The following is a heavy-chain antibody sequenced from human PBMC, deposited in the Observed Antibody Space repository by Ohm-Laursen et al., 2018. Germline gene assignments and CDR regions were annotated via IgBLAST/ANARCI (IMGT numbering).Heavy chain of an antibody. CDR2: IKRKADGETT. V-gene: IGHV3-15*01. J-gene: IGHJ3*02. CDR3: ATGLPADDAFNI. CDR1: GFTFSNYG. Sequence: SLRLSCTASGFTFSNYGMYWVRQAPGKGLEWVGRIKRKADGETTDYAAPVKDRLTISRDDSKTTLYLQMNSLKTEDTAVYYCATGLPADDAFNIWGQGTMVTVSS.